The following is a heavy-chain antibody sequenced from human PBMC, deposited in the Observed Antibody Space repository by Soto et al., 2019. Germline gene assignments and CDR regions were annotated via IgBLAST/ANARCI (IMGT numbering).Heavy chain of an antibody. Sequence: EVQLVESGGGLIQPGGSLRLSCAVSGFTVSNNYMSWVRQAPGKGLEGVSVIYSGGYTAYGDSVKGRFTISRDNSKNTLYLQRTSRGADAPAVFCCAPRAGGGGYWGQGTLVTVSS. CDR3: APRAGGGGY. V-gene: IGHV3-53*01. CDR1: GFTVSNNY. J-gene: IGHJ4*02. CDR2: IYSGGYT. D-gene: IGHD3-10*01.